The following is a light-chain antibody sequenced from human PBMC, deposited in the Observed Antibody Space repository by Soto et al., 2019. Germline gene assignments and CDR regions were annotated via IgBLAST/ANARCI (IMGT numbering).Light chain of an antibody. Sequence: NFMLTQPHSVSESPGKTVTISCTRSSGSIASNYVRWYQQRPGSAPTTVIYEDNQRPSGVPDRFSGSIDSSSNSASLTISRLKTEDEADYYCQSYDSSNLVFGGGTKLTVL. CDR2: EDN. J-gene: IGLJ2*01. CDR1: SGSIASNY. V-gene: IGLV6-57*04. CDR3: QSYDSSNLV.